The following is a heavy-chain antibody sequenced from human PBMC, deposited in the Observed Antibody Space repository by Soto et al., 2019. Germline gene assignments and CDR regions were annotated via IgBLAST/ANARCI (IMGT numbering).Heavy chain of an antibody. D-gene: IGHD3-16*02. CDR1: GFTFSSYS. Sequence: PVGSLRLSCAASGFTFSSYSMNWVRQAPGKGLEWVSSISSSSSYIYYADSVKGRFTISRDNAKNSLYLQMNSLRAEDTAVYYCARDRDDYVWGSCRYRFDYWGQGTLVTVSS. CDR2: ISSSSSYI. J-gene: IGHJ4*02. V-gene: IGHV3-21*01. CDR3: ARDRDDYVWGSCRYRFDY.